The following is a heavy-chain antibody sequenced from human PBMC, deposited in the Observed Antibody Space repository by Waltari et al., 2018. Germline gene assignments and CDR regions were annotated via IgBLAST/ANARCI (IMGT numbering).Heavy chain of an antibody. Sequence: QLQQSGPGLVKPSESLSLTCAGSGDSLSSTYWWSWVRPPPGKGLEWIGQGHRCGRTTYNPSLASRVTVSIDTSNKQFSLMVPSPTAADTAMYYWARGRGRGLYLDSWGQGTLVTVSP. CDR1: GDSLSSTYW. V-gene: IGHV4-4*02. D-gene: IGHD2-15*01. CDR3: ARGRGRGLYLDS. J-gene: IGHJ5*01. CDR2: GHRCGRT.